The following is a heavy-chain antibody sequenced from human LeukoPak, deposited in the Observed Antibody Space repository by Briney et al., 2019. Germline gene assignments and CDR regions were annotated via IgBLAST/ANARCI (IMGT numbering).Heavy chain of an antibody. CDR2: INPSGGST. CDR3: ARDLSYYYDSSGYFIN. J-gene: IGHJ4*02. Sequence: ASVKVSCKAPGYTFTSYYMHWVRQAPGQGLEWMGIINPSGGSTSYAQKFQGRVTMTRDTSTSTVYMELSSLRSEDTAVYYCARDLSYYYDSSGYFINWGQGTLVTVSS. V-gene: IGHV1-46*01. D-gene: IGHD3-22*01. CDR1: GYTFTSYY.